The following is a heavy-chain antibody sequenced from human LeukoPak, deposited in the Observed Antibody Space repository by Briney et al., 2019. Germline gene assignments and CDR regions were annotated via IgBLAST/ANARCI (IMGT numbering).Heavy chain of an antibody. CDR2: INSDGSST. Sequence: GGSLRPSCAASGFTFSSYWMHWVRQAPGKGLVWVSRINSDGSSTSYADSVKGRFTISRDNAKNTLYLQMNSLRAEDTAVYYCARAWAQYCSGGSCYGVDYWGQGTLVTVSS. CDR3: ARAWAQYCSGGSCYGVDY. D-gene: IGHD2-15*01. V-gene: IGHV3-74*01. CDR1: GFTFSSYW. J-gene: IGHJ4*02.